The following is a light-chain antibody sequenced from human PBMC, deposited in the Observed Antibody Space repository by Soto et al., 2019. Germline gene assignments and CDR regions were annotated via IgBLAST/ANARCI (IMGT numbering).Light chain of an antibody. Sequence: QSALTQPASVSGSPGQSITISCTGSGSDVGAYNYVSWYQQHPDKAPKLLIFEVTNRPSGVSDRSSGSKSGNTASLPISSLQAEDEADYYCSSYTSSSTAVVFGGGTKLTVL. CDR2: EVT. J-gene: IGLJ2*01. CDR3: SSYTSSSTAVV. CDR1: GSDVGAYNY. V-gene: IGLV2-14*01.